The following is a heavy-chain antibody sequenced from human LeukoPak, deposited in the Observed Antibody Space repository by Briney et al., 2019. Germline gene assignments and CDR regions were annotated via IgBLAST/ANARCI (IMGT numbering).Heavy chain of an antibody. J-gene: IGHJ4*02. CDR3: ARDSSGWNFDY. Sequence: GGSLRLSCAASGFTVSSNYMSWVRQAPGKGLEWVSVTYSGGSTYYADSVKGRFTISRDNSKNTLYLQMNSLRAEDTAVYYCARDSSGWNFDYWGQGTLVTVAS. CDR2: TYSGGST. V-gene: IGHV3-66*01. D-gene: IGHD6-19*01. CDR1: GFTVSSNY.